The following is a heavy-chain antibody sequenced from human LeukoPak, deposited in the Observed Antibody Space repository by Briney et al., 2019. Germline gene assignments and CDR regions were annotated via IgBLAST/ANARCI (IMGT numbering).Heavy chain of an antibody. CDR2: ISYRGRT. Sequence: SETLSLTCSISDAYIGSSFWSWIRLPPGKGLEGIGSISYRGRTNYSPSLKSRATISMDTSKSQLSLVLTSVTAADTALYYCARDRSGSYYTFDIWGQGTMVTVSS. D-gene: IGHD1-26*01. CDR3: ARDRSGSYYTFDI. V-gene: IGHV4-59*13. CDR1: DAYIGSSF. J-gene: IGHJ3*02.